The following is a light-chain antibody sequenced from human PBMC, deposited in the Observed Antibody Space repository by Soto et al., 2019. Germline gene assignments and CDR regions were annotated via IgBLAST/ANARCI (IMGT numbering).Light chain of an antibody. CDR1: QSINSRY. CDR2: AAS. Sequence: EVVLTQSPGTLSLSPGERATLSCRASQSINSRYLAWYQQKPGQAPRLLIYAASSRATGIPDRFSGSGSGTDVTITISRLEPEEFAVYYCQQFGSSPGFTFGPGTKVDIK. V-gene: IGKV3-20*01. J-gene: IGKJ3*01. CDR3: QQFGSSPGFT.